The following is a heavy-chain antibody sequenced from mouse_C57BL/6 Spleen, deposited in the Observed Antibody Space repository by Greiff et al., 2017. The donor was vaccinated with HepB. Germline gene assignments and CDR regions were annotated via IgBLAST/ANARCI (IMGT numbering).Heavy chain of an antibody. CDR3: ARRRTSYAMDY. CDR2: IYPRSGNT. CDR1: GYTFTSYG. Sequence: VQGVESGAELARPGASVKLSCKASGYTFTSYGISWVKQRTGQGLEWIGEIYPRSGNTYYNEKFKGKATLTADKSSSTAYMELRSLTSEDSAVYFCARRRTSYAMDYWGQGTSVTVSS. D-gene: IGHD2-13*01. V-gene: IGHV1-81*01. J-gene: IGHJ4*01.